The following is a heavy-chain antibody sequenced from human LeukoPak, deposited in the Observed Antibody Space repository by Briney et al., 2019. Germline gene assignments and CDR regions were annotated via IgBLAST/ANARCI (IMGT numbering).Heavy chain of an antibody. Sequence: ASVKVSCKASGYTFTSYGISWVRQAPGQGLEWMGWISAYNGNTNYAQKLQGRVAMTTDTSTSTAYMKLRSLRSDDTAVYYCARDLDDYYDSSGYLSDWGQGTLVTVSS. CDR2: ISAYNGNT. J-gene: IGHJ4*02. CDR1: GYTFTSYG. CDR3: ARDLDDYYDSSGYLSD. V-gene: IGHV1-18*01. D-gene: IGHD3-22*01.